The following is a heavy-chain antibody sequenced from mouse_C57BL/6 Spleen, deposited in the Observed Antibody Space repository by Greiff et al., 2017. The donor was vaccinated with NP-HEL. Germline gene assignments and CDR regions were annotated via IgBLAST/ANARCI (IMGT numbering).Heavy chain of an antibody. Sequence: VQLQQPGAELVKPGASVKLSCKASGYTFTSYWMQWVKQRPGQGLEWIGEIDPSDSYTNYNQKFKGKATLTVDTSSSTAYMQLSSLTSEDSAVYYCAGGDFDYWGQGTTLTVSS. J-gene: IGHJ2*01. V-gene: IGHV1-50*01. CDR2: IDPSDSYT. CDR3: AGGDFDY. CDR1: GYTFTSYW.